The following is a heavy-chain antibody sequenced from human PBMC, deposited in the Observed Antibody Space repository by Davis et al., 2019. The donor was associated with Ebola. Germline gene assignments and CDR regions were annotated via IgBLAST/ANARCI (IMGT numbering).Heavy chain of an antibody. CDR3: ARGLGYCSSTSCYPMFYFDY. CDR1: GGSISSGTYY. J-gene: IGHJ4*02. CDR2: THYSGST. Sequence: PSETLSLTCTVSGGSISSGTYYWSWVRQHPGKGLEWIAYTHYSGSTYYNPSLKSRVTISMDTSKNQFSLRLSSVTAADTAVYYCARGLGYCSSTSCYPMFYFDYWGQGTLVTVSS. V-gene: IGHV4-31*03. D-gene: IGHD2-2*01.